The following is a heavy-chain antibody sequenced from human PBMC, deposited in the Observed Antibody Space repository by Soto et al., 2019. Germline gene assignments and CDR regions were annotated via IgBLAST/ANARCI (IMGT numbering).Heavy chain of an antibody. D-gene: IGHD7-27*01. J-gene: IGHJ4*02. CDR3: AKKSLGSITLSVLYYFDY. V-gene: IGHV3-23*01. CDR1: GFTFGNYA. CDR2: ISGGGDAT. Sequence: EVQLLESGGGLVQPGGSLRLSCAASGFTFGNYAFSWVRQAPGKGLEWVSVISGGGDATYYPDSVKGRFTTSRDNSKNTVSLQVNRLRAEDTAVYYCAKKSLGSITLSVLYYFDYWGQGTLVTVSS.